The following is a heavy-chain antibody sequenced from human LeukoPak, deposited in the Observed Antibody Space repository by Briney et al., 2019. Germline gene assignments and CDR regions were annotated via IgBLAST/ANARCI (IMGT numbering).Heavy chain of an antibody. D-gene: IGHD3-22*01. CDR3: AKSIYYDSSGYYGGFDY. V-gene: IGHV3-23*01. CDR2: ISGSGGST. J-gene: IGHJ4*02. CDR1: GFTFSSYA. Sequence: GGSLRLSCAASGFTFSSYAMSWVRQAPGKGLEWVSAISGSGGSTYYADSVKGRFTISRDNSKNTLYLQMNSLRAEDTAVYYCAKSIYYDSSGYYGGFDYWGQGTLVTVSS.